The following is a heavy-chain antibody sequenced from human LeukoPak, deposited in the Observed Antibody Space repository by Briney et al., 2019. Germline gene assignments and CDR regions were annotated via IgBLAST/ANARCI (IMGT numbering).Heavy chain of an antibody. CDR2: INWNGDST. D-gene: IGHD4-17*01. CDR3: AKGRNEDGDAALNY. V-gene: IGHV3-20*01. Sequence: PGGSLRLSCAASGFSFDDYGLTWVRQAPGKGLEWVSGINWNGDSTDYADSVKGRFTISRDNAKNSLYLQMDSLRAEDTAAYHCAKGRNEDGDAALNYWGQGTLVTVSS. CDR1: GFSFDDYG. J-gene: IGHJ4*02.